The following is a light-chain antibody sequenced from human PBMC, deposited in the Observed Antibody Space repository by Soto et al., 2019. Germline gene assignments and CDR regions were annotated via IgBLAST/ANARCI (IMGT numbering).Light chain of an antibody. CDR3: QSYDSSLSGSYV. CDR2: SNN. CDR1: SSNIGAGYD. V-gene: IGLV1-40*01. J-gene: IGLJ1*01. Sequence: QSVLTQPPSVSGAPGQRVTISCTGSSSNIGAGYDVHWYQRLPGTAPKVLIYSNNNRPSGVPDRFSGSKSGTSASLANTGLQAEDEADYYCQSYDSSLSGSYVFGTGTKLTVL.